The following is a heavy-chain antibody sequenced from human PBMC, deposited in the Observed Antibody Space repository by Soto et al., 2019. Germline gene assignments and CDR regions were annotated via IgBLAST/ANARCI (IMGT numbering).Heavy chain of an antibody. J-gene: IGHJ4*02. CDR1: GGSFSGYY. CDR3: ARGYGDYEGADY. V-gene: IGHV4-34*01. D-gene: IGHD4-17*01. Sequence: PSETLSLTCAVYGGSFSGYYWSWIRQPPGKGLEWIGEINHSGSTNYNPSLKSRVTISVDTPKNQFSLKLSSVTAADTAVYYCARGYGDYEGADYWGQGTLVTVSS. CDR2: INHSGST.